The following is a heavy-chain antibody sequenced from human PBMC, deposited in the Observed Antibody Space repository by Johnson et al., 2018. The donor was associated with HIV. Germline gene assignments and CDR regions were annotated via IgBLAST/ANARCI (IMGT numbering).Heavy chain of an antibody. CDR1: GFTFSSYA. J-gene: IGHJ3*01. V-gene: IGHV3-30*04. CDR3: AKDRGYSGYEGDAFDV. Sequence: QVQLVESGGGVVQPGRSLRLSCAASGFTFSSYAMHWVRQAPGKGLEWVAVIWYDGSNKYYADSVKGRFTISRDNSKNTLYLQMNSLRAEDTAVYYCAKDRGYSGYEGDAFDVWGQGTMVTVSA. D-gene: IGHD5-12*01. CDR2: IWYDGSNK.